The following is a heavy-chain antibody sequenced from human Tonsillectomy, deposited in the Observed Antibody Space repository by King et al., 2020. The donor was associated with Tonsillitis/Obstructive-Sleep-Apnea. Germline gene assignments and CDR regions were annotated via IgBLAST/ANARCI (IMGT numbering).Heavy chain of an antibody. CDR1: GDIVSTDTAA. J-gene: IGHJ2*01. CDR2: TYYRSKWYN. Sequence: VQLQQSGPGLVKPSQTLSLTCAISGDIVSTDTAAWNWIRQSPSRGLEWLGRTYYRSKWYNDYAVSVKSRITINPDTSKNPFSLHLKSVTPEDTAVYYCARDYSSSSGAWYFDLWGRGTLVTVSS. CDR3: ARDYSSSSGAWYFDL. D-gene: IGHD6-6*01. V-gene: IGHV6-1*01.